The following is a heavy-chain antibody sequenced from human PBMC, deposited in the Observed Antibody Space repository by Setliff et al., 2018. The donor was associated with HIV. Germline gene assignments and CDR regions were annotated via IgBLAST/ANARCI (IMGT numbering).Heavy chain of an antibody. J-gene: IGHJ4*02. CDR1: GGSISSSGPGYY. D-gene: IGHD2-2*01. V-gene: IGHV4-39*01. CDR3: ARTHRYCSGNSCSKVSFDS. Sequence: SETLSLTCTVSGGSISSSGPGYYWGWVRQPPGGGLEWIGSVYYSGRTYYNPSLRSRVTISVDTSKNQLSLRLTTMTAADTAVYYCARTHRYCSGNSCSKVSFDSWGQGALVTVSS. CDR2: VYYSGRT.